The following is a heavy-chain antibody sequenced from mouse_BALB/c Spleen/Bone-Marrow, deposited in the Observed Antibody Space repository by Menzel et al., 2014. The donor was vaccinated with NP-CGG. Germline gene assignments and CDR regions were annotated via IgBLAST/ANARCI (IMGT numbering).Heavy chain of an antibody. V-gene: IGHV5-12-1*01. CDR2: ISSGGSNA. J-gene: IGHJ4*01. D-gene: IGHD2-2*01. Sequence: DVMLVGSGGGLVKPGGSLKFSCAASGFAFSGYDMSWVRPTPGKRLGGGAYISSGGSNAYYPDTVKGRFTISRDNAKNTLYLQMNSLKSEDTAMYYCARQRGYAYAMDYWGQGISVTVSS. CDR3: ARQRGYAYAMDY. CDR1: GFAFSGYD.